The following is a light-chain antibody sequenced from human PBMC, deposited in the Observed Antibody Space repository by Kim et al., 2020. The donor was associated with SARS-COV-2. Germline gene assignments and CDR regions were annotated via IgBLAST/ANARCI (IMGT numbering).Light chain of an antibody. CDR2: GNS. Sequence: QLVLTQPPSVSGAPGQRVTISCTGSSSNIGAGYDVHWYQQLPGTAPKLLIYGNSNRPSGVPDRFSGSKSGTSASLVITGLQAEDEADYYCQSYDSSLSGVVFGGGTQLTVL. CDR3: QSYDSSLSGVV. J-gene: IGLJ2*01. V-gene: IGLV1-40*01. CDR1: SSNIGAGYD.